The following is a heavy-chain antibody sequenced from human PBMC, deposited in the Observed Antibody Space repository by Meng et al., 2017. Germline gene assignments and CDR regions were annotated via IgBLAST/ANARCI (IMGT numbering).Heavy chain of an antibody. CDR2: IIPIFGTA. V-gene: IGHV1-69*06. J-gene: IGHJ4*02. Sequence: GRMGQSGEEVKKPGSSVNVSCQASGGTFSSYAISWVRQAPGQGLEWMGGIIPIFGTANYAKKFQGRVTITADTSTSTAYMELSSLRSEDTAVYYCARDRDSSGWSYYFDYWGQGTLVTVSS. D-gene: IGHD6-19*01. CDR3: ARDRDSSGWSYYFDY. CDR1: GGTFSSYA.